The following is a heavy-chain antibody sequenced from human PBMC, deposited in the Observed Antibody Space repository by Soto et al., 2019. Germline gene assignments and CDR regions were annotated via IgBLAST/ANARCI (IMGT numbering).Heavy chain of an antibody. D-gene: IGHD3-22*01. CDR1: GFTFSSYA. CDR2: LSGSGVST. J-gene: IGHJ6*02. Sequence: EVQLLESGGGLVQPGGSLRLSCAASGFTFSSYAMTWVRQAPGKGLEWVSALSGSGVSTYYADSVKGRFTISRANSKKTLYLQMNSLRAEDTAVYYCAKGGGSKDYYDSSGYYLYYYYAMDVWGQGTTVTVSS. CDR3: AKGGGSKDYYDSSGYYLYYYYAMDV. V-gene: IGHV3-23*01.